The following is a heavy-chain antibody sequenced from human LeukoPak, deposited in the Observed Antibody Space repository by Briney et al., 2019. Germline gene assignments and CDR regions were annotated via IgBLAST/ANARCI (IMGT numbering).Heavy chain of an antibody. CDR3: ASAWIAAAGSIDY. V-gene: IGHV4-34*01. Sequence: SETLSLTCAVYGGSFSGYYWSWIRQPPGKGLEWIGEINHSGSTNYNQSLKSRVTISVDTSKNQFSLKLSSVTAADTAVYYCASAWIAAAGSIDYWGQGTLVTVSS. J-gene: IGHJ4*02. CDR2: INHSGST. D-gene: IGHD6-13*01. CDR1: GGSFSGYY.